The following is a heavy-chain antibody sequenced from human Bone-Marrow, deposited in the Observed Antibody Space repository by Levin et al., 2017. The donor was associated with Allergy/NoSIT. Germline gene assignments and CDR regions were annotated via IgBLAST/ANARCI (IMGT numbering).Heavy chain of an antibody. J-gene: IGHJ6*02. CDR3: ARNGHPFDDYGMDV. Sequence: ESGPTLVKSTQTLTLTCTFSGFSLSTSGMCVSWIRQPPGKALEWLALIDWNDDKYYSASLKTRPSISKDTSINQVVLTMANMDPVDTATYYCARNGHPFDDYGMDVWGQGTTVTVSS. CDR1: GFSLSTSGMC. V-gene: IGHV2-70*01. D-gene: IGHD2/OR15-2a*01. CDR2: IDWNDDK.